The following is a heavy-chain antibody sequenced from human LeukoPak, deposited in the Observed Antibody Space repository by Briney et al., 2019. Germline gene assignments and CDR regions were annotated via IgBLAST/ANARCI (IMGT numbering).Heavy chain of an antibody. J-gene: IGHJ4*02. CDR2: IREDGSVK. CDR1: GFTFSRCW. D-gene: IGHD2-15*01. V-gene: IGHV3-7*01. Sequence: GGSLRLSCAASGFTFSRCWMSWVRQAPGKGLEWVANIREDGSVKNYVDSVKGRFTISRDNAKNSIYLQMDSLRVEDTAIYYCAKDIVGGGNDYWGQGILVTVSS. CDR3: AKDIVGGGNDY.